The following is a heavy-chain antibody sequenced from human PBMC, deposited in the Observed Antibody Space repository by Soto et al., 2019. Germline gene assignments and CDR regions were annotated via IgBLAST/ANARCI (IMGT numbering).Heavy chain of an antibody. CDR3: ARQYGGYEYYFDY. CDR2: IYYSGIT. V-gene: IGHV4-30-4*01. Sequence: QVQLQESGPGLVKPSETLSLTCTVSGGSTSSGDYYWSWIRQPPGKGLEWIGYIYYSGITYYNPSLKNRLTISQDPSKNQFSLKLRSVTAADTAVYYCARQYGGYEYYFDYWGQGTLVTVSS. D-gene: IGHD5-12*01. J-gene: IGHJ4*02. CDR1: GGSTSSGDYY.